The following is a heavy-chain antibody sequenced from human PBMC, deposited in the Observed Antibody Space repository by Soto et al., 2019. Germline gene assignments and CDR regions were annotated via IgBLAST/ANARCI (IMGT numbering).Heavy chain of an antibody. CDR2: IKSKTDYGTT. CDR3: TTDGPCTVPGDY. CDR1: GFTFTNDW. D-gene: IGHD4-17*01. J-gene: IGHJ4*02. Sequence: EVQLVESGGGLVKPGGSLRLSCAASGFTFTNDWMNWVRQSPGKGLEWVGRIKSKTDYGTTDYAAPVKGRFTISRDESKTTLYLQMTSLKTEDTAVYYCTTDGPCTVPGDYWGQGTMVTVSS. V-gene: IGHV3-15*07.